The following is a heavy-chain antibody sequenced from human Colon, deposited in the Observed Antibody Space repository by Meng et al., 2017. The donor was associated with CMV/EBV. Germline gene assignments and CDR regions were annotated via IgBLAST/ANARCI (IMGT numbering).Heavy chain of an antibody. J-gene: IGHJ4*02. CDR1: GFTFSSYA. CDR2: ISGSGGST. V-gene: IGHV3-23*01. Sequence: GESLKISCEASGFTFSSYAMTWVRQAPGKGLEWVSGISGSGGSTNYADSVKGRFTISRDNSKNTLYLQMNSLRAEDTAVYYCARQSGSYKNDYWGQGTLVTVSS. D-gene: IGHD1-26*01. CDR3: ARQSGSYKNDY.